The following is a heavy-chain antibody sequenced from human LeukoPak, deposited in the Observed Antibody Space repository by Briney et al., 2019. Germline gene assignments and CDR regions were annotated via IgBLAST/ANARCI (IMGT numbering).Heavy chain of an antibody. CDR2: IYHSGST. V-gene: IGHV4-38-2*02. Sequence: SETLSLTCTVSGYSISSGYYWGWIRQPPGKGLGGIWSIYHSGSTYYSRSLKSRVTISVDTSKNQFSLKLSSVTAADTAVYYCASSWEVRGVILSYYFDYWGQGTLVTVSS. CDR3: ASSWEVRGVILSYYFDY. J-gene: IGHJ4*02. CDR1: GYSISSGYY. D-gene: IGHD3-10*01.